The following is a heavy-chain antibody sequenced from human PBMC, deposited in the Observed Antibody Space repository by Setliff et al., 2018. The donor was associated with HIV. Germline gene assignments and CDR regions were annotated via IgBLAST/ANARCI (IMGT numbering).Heavy chain of an antibody. CDR1: GASVTSSSYY. J-gene: IGHJ5*02. V-gene: IGHV4-39*07. CDR3: ARRIDDSGSFPDKNWFDT. CDR2: INHSGST. Sequence: SETLSLTCSVSGASVTSSSYYWGWIRQPPGKGLEWIGEINHSGSTNYNPSLKSRVTISVDTSKNQFSLKLSSVTAADTAVYYCARRIDDSGSFPDKNWFDTWGQGSLVTVSS. D-gene: IGHD3-10*01.